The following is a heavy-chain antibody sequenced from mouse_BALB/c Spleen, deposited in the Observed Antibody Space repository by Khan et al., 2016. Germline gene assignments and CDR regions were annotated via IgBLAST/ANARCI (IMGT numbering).Heavy chain of an antibody. J-gene: IGHJ2*01. CDR1: GDSITSGY. CDR2: ISHSGST. CDR3: AGYDGYFFDF. D-gene: IGHD2-3*01. Sequence: EVQLQESGPSLVKPSQTLSLTCSVTGDSITSGYWNWIRKFPGNKLEYMGDISHSGSTYYNPPLKSRISITRDTSKHKYSLQLNSVTTEDTATYYCAGYDGYFFDFWGQGTTLTVSS. V-gene: IGHV3-8*02.